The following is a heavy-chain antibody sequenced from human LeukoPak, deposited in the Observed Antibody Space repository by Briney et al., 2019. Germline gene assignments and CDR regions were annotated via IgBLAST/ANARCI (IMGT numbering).Heavy chain of an antibody. CDR2: IYYNGNT. CDR1: GGSISSSNW. J-gene: IGHJ5*02. Sequence: SETLSLTCAVSGGSISSSNWWSWVRQPPGKGPEWIGNIYYNGNTYYSPSLKSRVTISIDTSKNQFSLKLTSVTAADTAVYSCASLLNGGVAHWFDPWGQGTLVTVSS. V-gene: IGHV4-4*02. D-gene: IGHD7-27*01. CDR3: ASLLNGGVAHWFDP.